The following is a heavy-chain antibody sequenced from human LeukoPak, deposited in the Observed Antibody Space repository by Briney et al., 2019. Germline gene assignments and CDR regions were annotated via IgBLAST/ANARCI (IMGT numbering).Heavy chain of an antibody. D-gene: IGHD5-18*01. J-gene: IGHJ6*02. CDR3: ARKVRQLWYPYGMDV. Sequence: SGRSLRLSCAASGFTFSSYAMHWVRQAPGKGLEWVAVISYDGSNKYYADSVKGRFTISRDNSKNTLYLQMNSLRAEDTAVYYCARKVRQLWYPYGMDVWGQGTTVTVSS. CDR2: ISYDGSNK. CDR1: GFTFSSYA. V-gene: IGHV3-30-3*01.